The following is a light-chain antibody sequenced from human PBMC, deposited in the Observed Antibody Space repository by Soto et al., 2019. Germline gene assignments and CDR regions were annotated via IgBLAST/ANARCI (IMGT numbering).Light chain of an antibody. CDR3: QQRTDRPPWT. CDR2: DAS. Sequence: MTQSQGTLSLSPGERATLSCRASQSIGLAIAWYQHKPGQAPRLLIFDASQRATGIPARFRGSGSGTDFTLSISSLEPEDFAVYYCQQRTDRPPWTFGQGTKVDIK. J-gene: IGKJ1*01. CDR1: QSIGLA. V-gene: IGKV3-11*01.